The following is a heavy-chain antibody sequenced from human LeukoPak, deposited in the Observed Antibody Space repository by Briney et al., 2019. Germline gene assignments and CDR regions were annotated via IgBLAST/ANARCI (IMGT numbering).Heavy chain of an antibody. CDR1: GGSFSGHY. Sequence: SETLSLTCAVYGGSFSGHYWSWIRQPPGKGLEWIGEINHSGSTNYNPSLKSRVTISVDTSKNQFSLKLSTVTAADTAVYYCARGRLGVVVPAWGQGTLVTVSS. CDR3: ARGRLGVVVPA. CDR2: INHSGST. V-gene: IGHV4-34*01. J-gene: IGHJ5*02. D-gene: IGHD2-2*01.